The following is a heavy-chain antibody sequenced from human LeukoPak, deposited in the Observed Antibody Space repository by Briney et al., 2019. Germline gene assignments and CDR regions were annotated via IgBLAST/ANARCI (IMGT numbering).Heavy chain of an antibody. D-gene: IGHD4-23*01. CDR1: GFTFSSYA. CDR2: ISGSGGST. Sequence: PGGSLRLSCAASGFTFSSYAMSWVRQAPGKGLEWVSAISGSGGSTYYADSVKGRSTISRDNSKNTLYLQMNSLRAEDTAVYYCATFSGNGFRSGNYWGQGTLVTVSS. J-gene: IGHJ4*02. V-gene: IGHV3-23*01. CDR3: ATFSGNGFRSGNY.